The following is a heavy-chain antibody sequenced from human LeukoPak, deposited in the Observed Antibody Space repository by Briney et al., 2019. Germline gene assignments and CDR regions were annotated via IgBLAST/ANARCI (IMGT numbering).Heavy chain of an antibody. J-gene: IGHJ3*01. D-gene: IGHD1-1*01. CDR1: GYTFTGHY. V-gene: IGHV1-2*02. Sequence: ASVKVSCKASGYTFTGHYIHWMRQAPGQGLEWMGWINPNGGATRFAQKFQGRVTMTRDTSITTACMDLTSLRSDDTAVYYCSRDRADGSMNAFDVWGQGTLVTVSS. CDR2: INPNGGAT. CDR3: SRDRADGSMNAFDV.